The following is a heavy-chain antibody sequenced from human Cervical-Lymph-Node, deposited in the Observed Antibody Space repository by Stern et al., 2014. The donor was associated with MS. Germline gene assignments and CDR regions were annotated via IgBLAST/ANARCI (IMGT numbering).Heavy chain of an antibody. J-gene: IGHJ6*02. V-gene: IGHV5-51*03. CDR3: ARADSSSYQYSLDV. CDR2: IYPGDSDT. Sequence: VQLVESGAEVKKPGESLKISCKGSGYDFTTYWIGWVRQMPGKGLEWMGSIYPGDSDTTYSPSFRGQATIPADQSHRTAYLHWSSLKASDTAIYYCARADSSSYQYSLDVWGQGTTVTVSS. D-gene: IGHD6-6*01. CDR1: GYDFTTYW.